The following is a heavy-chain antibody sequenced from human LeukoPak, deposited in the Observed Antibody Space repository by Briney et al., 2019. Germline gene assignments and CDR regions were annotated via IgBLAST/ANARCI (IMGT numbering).Heavy chain of an antibody. CDR1: GDSIGSSSYY. D-gene: IGHD2-15*01. Sequence: SETLSLTCTVSGDSIGSSSYYWGWIRQPPGKGLEWIGSFYYSGSTYYNPSLKSRVTISVDTSKNQFSLKLSSVTAADTAVYSCARHLIGSVGWFDPWGQGTLVTVSS. CDR2: FYYSGST. J-gene: IGHJ5*02. CDR3: ARHLIGSVGWFDP. V-gene: IGHV4-39*01.